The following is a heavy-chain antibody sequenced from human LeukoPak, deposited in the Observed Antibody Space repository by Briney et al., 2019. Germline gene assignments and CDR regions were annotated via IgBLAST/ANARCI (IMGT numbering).Heavy chain of an antibody. CDR2: ISSSSSYI. D-gene: IGHD3-10*01. V-gene: IGHV3-21*01. CDR3: VGTYYYDSGSYYYFDY. CDR1: GFTFSSYS. Sequence: GGSLRLSCAASGFTFSSYSMNWVRQAPGKGLEWASSISSSSSYIYYADSVKGRFTISRDNAKNSLYLQMKSLRAEDTAVYYCVGTYYYDSGSYYYFDYWGRGTLVTVSS. J-gene: IGHJ4*02.